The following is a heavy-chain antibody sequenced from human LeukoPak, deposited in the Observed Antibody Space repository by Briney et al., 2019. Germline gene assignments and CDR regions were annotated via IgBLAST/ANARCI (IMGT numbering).Heavy chain of an antibody. D-gene: IGHD3-3*01. V-gene: IGHV3-7*01. CDR3: ARDQAYDFWSGYTPSYYYYGMDV. CDR2: IKQDGSEK. Sequence: GSLRLSCAASGFTFSSYWMSWVRQAPGKGLEWVANIKQDGSEKYYVDSVKGRFTISRDNAKNSLYLQMNGLRAEDTAVYYCARDQAYDFWSGYTPSYYYYGMDVWGQGTTVTVSS. CDR1: GFTFSSYW. J-gene: IGHJ6*02.